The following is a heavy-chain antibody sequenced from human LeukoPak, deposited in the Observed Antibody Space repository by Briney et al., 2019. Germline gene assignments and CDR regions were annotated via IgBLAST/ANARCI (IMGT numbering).Heavy chain of an antibody. J-gene: IGHJ3*02. CDR3: AVAGSGAFDI. Sequence: GGSLRLSCAASGFTFSGYSMNWVRQAPGKGLEWVANIKEDGSEKYYMDSVKGRFTISRDNAKNSVYLEMSSLRAEDTAVYYCAVAGSGAFDIWGQGTMVTISS. D-gene: IGHD6-19*01. V-gene: IGHV3-7*05. CDR1: GFTFSGYS. CDR2: IKEDGSEK.